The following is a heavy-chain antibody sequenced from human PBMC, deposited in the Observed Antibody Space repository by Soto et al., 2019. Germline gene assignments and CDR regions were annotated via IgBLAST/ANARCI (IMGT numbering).Heavy chain of an antibody. CDR1: GDSVSSNSAG. J-gene: IGHJ6*03. V-gene: IGHV6-1*01. Sequence: QVQLHLSGPGLMKPSQTLSLTCAISGDSVSSNSAGWNWGRQTPSRGLEWLGRTYYKSKWFNNSSVSVKSPITIHPFTSQTQFSLQLYSVTPADTAVYYCARGSWVDVSGHYYMDVWGKGTTVTVSS. D-gene: IGHD5-12*01. CDR2: TYYKSKWFN. CDR3: ARGSWVDVSGHYYMDV.